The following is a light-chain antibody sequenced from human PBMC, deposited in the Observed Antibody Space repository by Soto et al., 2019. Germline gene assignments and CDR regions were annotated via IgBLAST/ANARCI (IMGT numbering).Light chain of an antibody. V-gene: IGKV3-15*01. CDR2: DKS. CDR3: HQYNTWTPRT. J-gene: IGKJ5*01. CDR1: QSVNHN. Sequence: DRVITQSPDTLSASPWEIVSLSCTASQSVNHNLAWYQQKPGQAPRLLIFDKSSRAPGVPARFSGIGTGTEFTLTINSIQSDDFGVYYCHQYNTWTPRTVGQGTRMEIK.